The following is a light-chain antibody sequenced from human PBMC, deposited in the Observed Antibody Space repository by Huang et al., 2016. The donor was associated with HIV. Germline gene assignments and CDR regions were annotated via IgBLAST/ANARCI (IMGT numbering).Light chain of an antibody. CDR1: QSVSVN. Sequence: EIVMTQPPATLSVTPGEGATLSCRATQSVSVNLAWYQQKPGQAPRLLIHSASTRATGIPVRFSGGGSGTEFTLTISRLQSEDSAVYYCQQYNNGPPWTFGQGTKVEIK. V-gene: IGKV3-15*01. J-gene: IGKJ1*01. CDR2: SAS. CDR3: QQYNNGPPWT.